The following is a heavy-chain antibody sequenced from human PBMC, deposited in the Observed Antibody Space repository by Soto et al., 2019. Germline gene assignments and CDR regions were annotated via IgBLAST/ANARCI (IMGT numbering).Heavy chain of an antibody. J-gene: IGHJ4*02. CDR1: GGSFSGYY. V-gene: IGHV4-34*01. CDR2: INHSGST. D-gene: IGHD6-13*01. Sequence: QVQLQQWGAGLLKPSETLSLTCAVYGGSFSGYYWSWIRQPPGKGLEWIGEINHSGSTNYNPSLKSRVTISVDTSKNQFSLKLSSVTAADTAVYYCARGKVWLKQQLVPYWSPPLGYWGQGTLVTVSS. CDR3: ARGKVWLKQQLVPYWSPPLGY.